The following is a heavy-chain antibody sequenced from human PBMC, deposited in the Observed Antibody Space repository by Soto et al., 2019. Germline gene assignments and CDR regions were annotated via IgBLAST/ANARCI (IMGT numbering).Heavy chain of an antibody. CDR1: GYTFTSYY. CDR2: MNPSGST. CDR3: ARDLGGWPDY. Sequence: ASVKVSCKASGYTFTSYYMHWVRQAPEQGLEWMAIMNPSGSTTYAQKFQGRVTITRDTSASTAYMGLSSLRSEDTAVYYCARDLGGWPDYWGQGTLVTVSS. J-gene: IGHJ4*02. V-gene: IGHV1-46*01. D-gene: IGHD2-15*01.